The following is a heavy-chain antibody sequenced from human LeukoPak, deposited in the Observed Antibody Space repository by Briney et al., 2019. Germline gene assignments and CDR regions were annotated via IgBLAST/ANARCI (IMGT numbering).Heavy chain of an antibody. J-gene: IGHJ4*02. CDR2: ISSSSSTI. CDR1: GFTFSSYS. D-gene: IGHD3-10*01. V-gene: IGHV3-48*04. Sequence: PGGSLRLSCAASGFTFSSYSMNWVRQAPGKGLEWVSYISSSSSTIYYADSMKGRFTISRDNAKNSLYLQMNSLRAEDTAVYYCAREISQRVRGVINYFDYWGQGTLVTVSS. CDR3: AREISQRVRGVINYFDY.